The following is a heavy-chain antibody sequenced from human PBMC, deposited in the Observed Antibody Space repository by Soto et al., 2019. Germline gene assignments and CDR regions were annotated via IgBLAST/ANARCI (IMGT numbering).Heavy chain of an antibody. Sequence: GASVKVSCKASGGTFSSYAISWVRQAPGQGLEWMGGIIPIFGTANYAQKFQGRVTITADESTSTAYMELSSLRSEDTAVYYCAREYSSSRNRPINWFDPWGQGTLVTVSS. CDR2: IIPIFGTA. D-gene: IGHD6-6*01. CDR3: AREYSSSRNRPINWFDP. J-gene: IGHJ5*02. CDR1: GGTFSSYA. V-gene: IGHV1-69*13.